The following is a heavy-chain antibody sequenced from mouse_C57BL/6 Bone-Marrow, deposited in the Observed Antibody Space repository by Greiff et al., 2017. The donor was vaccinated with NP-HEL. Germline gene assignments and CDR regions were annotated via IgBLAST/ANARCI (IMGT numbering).Heavy chain of an antibody. Sequence: EVQLQQSGPELVKPGASVKISCKASGYTFTDYYMNWVKQSHGKSLEWIGDINPNNGGTSYNQKFKGKATLTVDKSSSTAYMELRSLTSEDSAVYYWASEGYYDYDGYYFDYWGQGTTLTVSA. J-gene: IGHJ2*01. D-gene: IGHD2-4*01. V-gene: IGHV1-26*01. CDR1: GYTFTDYY. CDR3: ASEGYYDYDGYYFDY. CDR2: INPNNGGT.